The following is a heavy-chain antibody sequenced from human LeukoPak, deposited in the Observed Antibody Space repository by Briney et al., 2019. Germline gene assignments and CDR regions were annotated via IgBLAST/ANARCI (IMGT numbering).Heavy chain of an antibody. CDR1: GLTFRNYW. D-gene: IGHD5-18*01. Sequence: GGSLRLSCAASGLTFRNYWMHWVRQAPGKGLEWVSRINGDGSSITSVDSVKGRFTISRDNAKNTLHLQMNSLRVGDTAVYYCARGTERLPRSAFDIWGQGTLVTVSS. V-gene: IGHV3-74*01. CDR2: INGDGSSI. J-gene: IGHJ3*02. CDR3: ARGTERLPRSAFDI.